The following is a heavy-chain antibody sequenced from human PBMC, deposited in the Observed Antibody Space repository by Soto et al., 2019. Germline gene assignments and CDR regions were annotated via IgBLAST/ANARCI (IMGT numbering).Heavy chain of an antibody. Sequence: QMQLVQSGPEVKKPGTSVKVSCKASGFTFTSSAVQWVRQARGQRLEWIGWIVVGSGNTNYAQKFQERVTITRDMSTSTAYMELSSLRSEDTAVYYCAADQTGYSSSRSYYYGMDVWGQGTTVTVSS. J-gene: IGHJ6*02. CDR3: AADQTGYSSSRSYYYGMDV. CDR1: GFTFTSSA. V-gene: IGHV1-58*01. D-gene: IGHD6-13*01. CDR2: IVVGSGNT.